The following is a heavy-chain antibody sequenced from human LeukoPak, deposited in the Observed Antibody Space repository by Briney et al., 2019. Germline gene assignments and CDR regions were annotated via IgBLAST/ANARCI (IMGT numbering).Heavy chain of an antibody. CDR3: ASLPGEGYYYYYMDV. CDR1: GFTFSSCE. CDR2: ISSGGSTI. J-gene: IGHJ6*03. Sequence: GGSLRLSCAASGFTFSSCEMNWVRQAPGKGLEWVSFISSGGSTIYYADSVKGRFTISRDNAKNSLYLQMNSLRAEDTAVYYCASLPGEGYYYYYMDVWGKGTTVTISS. D-gene: IGHD3-9*01. V-gene: IGHV3-48*03.